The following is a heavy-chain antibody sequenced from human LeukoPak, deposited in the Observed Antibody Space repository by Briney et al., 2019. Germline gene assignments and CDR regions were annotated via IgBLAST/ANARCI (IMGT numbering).Heavy chain of an antibody. J-gene: IGHJ4*02. Sequence: GAPVKVSCKASGYTFTGYYMHWVRQAPGQGLEWMGWINPNSGGTNYAQKFQGRVTMTRDTSISTAYMELSRLRSDDTAVYYCARVTYYYDSSGYYPLDYWGQGTLVTVSS. D-gene: IGHD3-22*01. CDR3: ARVTYYYDSSGYYPLDY. CDR2: INPNSGGT. V-gene: IGHV1-2*02. CDR1: GYTFTGYY.